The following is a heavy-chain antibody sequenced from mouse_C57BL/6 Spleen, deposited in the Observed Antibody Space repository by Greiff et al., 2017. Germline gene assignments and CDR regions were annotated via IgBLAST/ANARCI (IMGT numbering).Heavy chain of an antibody. V-gene: IGHV1-62-2*01. D-gene: IGHD3-2*02. Sequence: VQLQQSGAELVKPGASVKLSCKASGYTFTEYTIHWVKQRSGQGLEWIGWFYPGSGSIKYNEKFKDKATLTAYKSSSTVYMELSGLTAEDSAVYFCEKHEEVVYSSGPYLDYWGQGTTLTVSS. CDR1: GYTFTEYT. CDR3: EKHEEVVYSSGPYLDY. J-gene: IGHJ2*01. CDR2: FYPGSGSI.